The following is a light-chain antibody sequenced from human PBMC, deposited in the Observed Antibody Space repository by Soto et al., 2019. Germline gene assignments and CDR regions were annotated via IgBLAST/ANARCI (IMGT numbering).Light chain of an antibody. V-gene: IGKV3-20*01. CDR1: QSVSNNY. CDR3: QQYNSYST. CDR2: DES. J-gene: IGKJ1*01. Sequence: EIVLTQSPGTLSLSPGERATLSCRASQSVSNNYLAWYQQKPGQAPRLLIYDESSRATGIPDRFSGSGSGTDFTLTISSLQPDDFATYYRQQYNSYSTFGQGTKVDIK.